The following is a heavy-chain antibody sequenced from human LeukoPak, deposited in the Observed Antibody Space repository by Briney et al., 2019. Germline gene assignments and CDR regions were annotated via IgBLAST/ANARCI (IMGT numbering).Heavy chain of an antibody. Sequence: PSQTLSLTCTVPGGSISSGSYYWSWIRQPAGKGLEWIGRIYTSGSTNYNPSLKSRVTISVDTSKNQFSLKLSSVTAADTAVYYCARVGVRFLRGYFDYWGQGTLVTVSS. CDR1: GGSISSGSYY. V-gene: IGHV4-61*02. D-gene: IGHD3-3*01. CDR2: IYTSGST. J-gene: IGHJ4*02. CDR3: ARVGVRFLRGYFDY.